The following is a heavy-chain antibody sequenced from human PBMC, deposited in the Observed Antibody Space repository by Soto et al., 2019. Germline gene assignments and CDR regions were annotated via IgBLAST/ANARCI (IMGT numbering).Heavy chain of an antibody. V-gene: IGHV3-21*01. D-gene: IGHD2-2*01. Sequence: GGSLRLSCAASGFTFSNAWMSWVRQAPGKGLEWVSSISSSSSYIYYADSVKGRFTISRDNAKNSLYLQMNSLRAEDTAVYYCAGEDIVVVPAASGNWFDPWGQGTLVTVSS. CDR1: GFTFSNAW. CDR2: ISSSSSYI. CDR3: AGEDIVVVPAASGNWFDP. J-gene: IGHJ5*02.